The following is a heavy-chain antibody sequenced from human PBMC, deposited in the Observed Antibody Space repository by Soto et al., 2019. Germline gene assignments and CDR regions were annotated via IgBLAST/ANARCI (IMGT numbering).Heavy chain of an antibody. CDR3: ASPPLPYDSPYFDY. D-gene: IGHD3-22*01. V-gene: IGHV4-34*01. J-gene: IGHJ4*02. Sequence: SETLSLTCAVYGGSFSGYYCSWIRQPPGKGLEWIGEINHSGSTNYNPSLKSRVTISVDTSKNQFSLKLSSVTAADTAVYYCASPPLPYDSPYFDYWGQGTLVTVSS. CDR2: INHSGST. CDR1: GGSFSGYY.